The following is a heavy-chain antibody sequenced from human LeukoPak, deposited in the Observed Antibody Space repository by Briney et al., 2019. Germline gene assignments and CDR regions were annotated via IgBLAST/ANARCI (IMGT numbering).Heavy chain of an antibody. J-gene: IGHJ4*02. D-gene: IGHD2-15*01. CDR1: GFTVSSNY. CDR2: IYSGGST. V-gene: IGHV3-53*04. CDR3: ARVSHGSGRTLYYFDY. Sequence: GGSLRLSCSASGFTVSSNYMIWVRQAPGKGLEWVSDIYSGGSTYYADSVKGRFTISRHNSKNTLYLQMNSLRAEDTAVYCCARVSHGSGRTLYYFDYWGQGTLVTVSS.